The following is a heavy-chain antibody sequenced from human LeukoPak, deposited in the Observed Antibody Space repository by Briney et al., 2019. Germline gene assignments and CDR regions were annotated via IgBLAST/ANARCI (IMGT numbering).Heavy chain of an antibody. V-gene: IGHV3-7*01. Sequence: GGSLRLSCAASGFTFSSYWMSWVRQAPGKGLEWVANIKQGGSDKYYVDSVKGRFTISRDNVKNSLYLQMNSLRAEDTAVYYCARLTQDIVVVVAAFDYWGQGTLVTVSS. CDR3: ARLTQDIVVVVAAFDY. J-gene: IGHJ4*02. CDR1: GFTFSSYW. D-gene: IGHD2-15*01. CDR2: IKQGGSDK.